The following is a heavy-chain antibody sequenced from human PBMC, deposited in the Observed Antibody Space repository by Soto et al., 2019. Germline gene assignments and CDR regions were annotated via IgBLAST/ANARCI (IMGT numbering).Heavy chain of an antibody. D-gene: IGHD2-2*02. CDR1: GGSISAYD. CDR2: VHYSGTT. CDR3: ARDWDNCSSPTCYISLERRRHHFDY. V-gene: IGHV4-59*01. Sequence: SETMSLTCSVSGGSISAYDWTWIRQPPGKGLEWIGYVHYSGTTNYNPSLKSRVTISLDTSKNLFSLKLSSVTAADTAVYYCARDWDNCSSPTCYISLERRRHHFDYWSQGTLVTVSS. J-gene: IGHJ4*02.